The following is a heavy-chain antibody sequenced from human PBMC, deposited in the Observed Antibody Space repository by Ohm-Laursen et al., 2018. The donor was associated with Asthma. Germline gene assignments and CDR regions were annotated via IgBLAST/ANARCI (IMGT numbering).Heavy chain of an antibody. CDR3: ARHAPFYGDYGAEYFQH. CDR1: GGSISSSSYY. Sequence: TLSLTCIVSGGSISSSSYYWGWIRQPPGKGLEWIGTIYYSGSTYYNPSLKSRVTISVDTPKNHFSLKLSSVTAADTAVYYCARHAPFYGDYGAEYFQHWGQGTLVTVPS. CDR2: IYYSGST. D-gene: IGHD4-17*01. J-gene: IGHJ1*01. V-gene: IGHV4-39*01.